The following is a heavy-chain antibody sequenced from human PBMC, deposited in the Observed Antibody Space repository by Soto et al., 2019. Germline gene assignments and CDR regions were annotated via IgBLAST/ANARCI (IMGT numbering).Heavy chain of an antibody. V-gene: IGHV4-34*01. J-gene: IGHJ3*02. CDR3: AREEAGYCSSTSCPRVGAFDI. CDR2: INHSGST. Sequence: QVQLQQRGAGLLKPSETLSLTCAVYGGSFSGYYWSWIRQPPGKGLEWIGEINHSGSTNYNPSLKGRVTISVDASKNQFSLKLSSVTAADTAVYYFAREEAGYCSSTSCPRVGAFDIWGPGTMVTVSS. D-gene: IGHD2-2*03. CDR1: GGSFSGYY.